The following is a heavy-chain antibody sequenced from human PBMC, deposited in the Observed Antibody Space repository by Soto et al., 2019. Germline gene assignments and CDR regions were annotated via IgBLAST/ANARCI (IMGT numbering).Heavy chain of an antibody. CDR1: GGSISSYY. CDR3: ARARSSSQNRAFDS. V-gene: IGHV4-59*12. J-gene: IGHJ4*02. CDR2: IYSTGNT. D-gene: IGHD6-13*01. Sequence: SETLSLTCTVSGGSISSYYWSWIRQPPGKGLEWIGYIYSTGNTNYNPSLKSRVAISVDTSNNQFSLNLSSVTAADTAVYFCARARSSSQNRAFDSWGQGPRVTSSS.